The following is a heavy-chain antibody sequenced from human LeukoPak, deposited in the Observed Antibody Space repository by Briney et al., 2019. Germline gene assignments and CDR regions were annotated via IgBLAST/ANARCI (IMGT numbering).Heavy chain of an antibody. J-gene: IGHJ4*02. CDR3: AKCIAYGDYSEGQDY. V-gene: IGHV3-23*01. D-gene: IGHD4-17*01. Sequence: PGGSLRLSCAASGFTFSSYAMSWVRQAPGKGLEWVSAISGSGGGTYYADSVKGRFTISRDNSKNTLYLQMNSLRAEDTAVYYCAKCIAYGDYSEGQDYWGQGTLVTVSS. CDR1: GFTFSSYA. CDR2: ISGSGGGT.